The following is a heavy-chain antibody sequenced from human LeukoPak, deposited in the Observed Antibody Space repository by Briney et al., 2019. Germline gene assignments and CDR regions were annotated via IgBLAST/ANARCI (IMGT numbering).Heavy chain of an antibody. CDR3: AKAYSSSPDAFDI. Sequence: GGSLRLSCAASGFTFSGYAMSWVRQAPGKGLEWVSAISGSGSTYYADSVKGRFTISRDNSKNTLYLQMNSLRAEDTAVYYCAKAYSSSPDAFDIWGQGTMVTVSS. CDR1: GFTFSGYA. CDR2: ISGSGST. V-gene: IGHV3-23*01. J-gene: IGHJ3*02. D-gene: IGHD6-13*01.